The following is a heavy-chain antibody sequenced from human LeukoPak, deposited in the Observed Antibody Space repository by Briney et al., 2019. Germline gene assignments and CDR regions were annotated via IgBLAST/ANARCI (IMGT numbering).Heavy chain of an antibody. D-gene: IGHD3-16*01. Sequence: SETLSLTCTVSGGSISSYYWSWIRQPSGKGLEWIGYIYYSGSTNYNPSLKSRVTISVDTSKNQFSLKLSSVTAADTAVYYRARTTLHPFGNYGMDVWGQGTTVTVSS. CDR1: GGSISSYY. V-gene: IGHV4-59*01. J-gene: IGHJ6*02. CDR2: IYYSGST. CDR3: ARTTLHPFGNYGMDV.